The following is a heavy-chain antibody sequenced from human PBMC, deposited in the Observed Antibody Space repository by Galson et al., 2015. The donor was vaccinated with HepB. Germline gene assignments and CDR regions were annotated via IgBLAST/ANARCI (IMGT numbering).Heavy chain of an antibody. CDR3: ARDSDRRVWYFDL. CDR2: IIPILGIA. V-gene: IGHV1-69*04. D-gene: IGHD1-14*01. J-gene: IGHJ2*01. Sequence: SVKVSCKASGGTFSSYTISWVRQAPGQGLEWMGRIIPILGIANYAQKFQGRVTITADKSTSTAYMELSSLRSEDTAVYYCARDSDRRVWYFDLWGRGTLVTVSS. CDR1: GGTFSSYT.